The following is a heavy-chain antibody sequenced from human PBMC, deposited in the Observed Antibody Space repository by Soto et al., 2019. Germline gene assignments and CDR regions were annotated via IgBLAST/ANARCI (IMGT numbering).Heavy chain of an antibody. D-gene: IGHD2-8*01. CDR3: ARIDCTNGVCYFDY. J-gene: IGHJ4*02. CDR1: GYTFTSYG. CDR2: ISAYNGNT. Sequence: VASVKVSCKASGYTFTSYGISWVRQAPGQGLEWMGWISAYNGNTNYAQKLQGRVTMTTDTSTSTAYMELRSLRSDDTAVYYCARIDCTNGVCYFDYWGQGTLVTVSS. V-gene: IGHV1-18*01.